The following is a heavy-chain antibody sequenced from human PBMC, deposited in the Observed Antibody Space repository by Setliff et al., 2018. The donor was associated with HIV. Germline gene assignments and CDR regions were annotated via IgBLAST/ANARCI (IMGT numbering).Heavy chain of an antibody. CDR2: IHYSGST. V-gene: IGHV4-59*01. CDR3: ARVDRVESAFDI. CDR1: GASISTYY. J-gene: IGHJ3*02. Sequence: SETLSLTCTVSGASISTYYWSWIRQPPGKGLEWVGYIHYSGSTKYNSSLKRRVTMSIDTSKNQFSPKLSSATAADTAIYYCARVDRVESAFDIWGQGAMVTVSS. D-gene: IGHD2-15*01.